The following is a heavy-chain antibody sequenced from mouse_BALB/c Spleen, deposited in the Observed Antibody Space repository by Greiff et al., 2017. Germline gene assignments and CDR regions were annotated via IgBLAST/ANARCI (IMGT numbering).Heavy chain of an antibody. CDR2: ISSGGGST. D-gene: IGHD1-1*01. CDR1: GFAFSSYD. CDR3: ARVITTVVGDFDV. V-gene: IGHV5-12-1*01. J-gene: IGHJ1*01. Sequence: EVQGVESGGGLVKPGGSLKLSCAASGFAFSSYDMSWVRQTPEKRLEWVAYISSGGGSTYYPDTVKGRFTISRDNAKNTLYLQMSSLKSEDTAMYYCARVITTVVGDFDVWGAGTAVTVAS.